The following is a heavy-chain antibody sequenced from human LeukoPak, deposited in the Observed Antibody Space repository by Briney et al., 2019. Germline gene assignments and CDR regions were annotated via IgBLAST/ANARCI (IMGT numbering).Heavy chain of an antibody. CDR1: GFTFSSYS. J-gene: IGHJ4*02. Sequence: PGGSLRLSCAASGFTFSSYSMNWVRQAPGKGLEWVSSISSSSSYIYYADSVEGRFTISRDNAKNSLYLQMNSLRAEDTAVYYCARDADLVPTLDYWGQGTLVTVSS. CDR2: ISSSSSYI. D-gene: IGHD2-2*01. CDR3: ARDADLVPTLDY. V-gene: IGHV3-21*01.